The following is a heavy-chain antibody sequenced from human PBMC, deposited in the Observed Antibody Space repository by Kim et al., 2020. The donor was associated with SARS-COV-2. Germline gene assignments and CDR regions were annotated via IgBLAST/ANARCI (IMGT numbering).Heavy chain of an antibody. J-gene: IGHJ4*02. Sequence: GGSLRLSCAASGFIFDDYAMHWVRQAPGKGLEWVSGISWNSDNIAYGGSVKGRFTISRDNAKKSLHLQMNSLRPEDTAFYYCTKDTVAYFRSGSSGSYPQHWGQGTLVTVSS. CDR1: GFIFDDYA. CDR3: TKDTVAYFRSGSSGSYPQH. V-gene: IGHV3-9*01. CDR2: ISWNSDNI. D-gene: IGHD3-10*01.